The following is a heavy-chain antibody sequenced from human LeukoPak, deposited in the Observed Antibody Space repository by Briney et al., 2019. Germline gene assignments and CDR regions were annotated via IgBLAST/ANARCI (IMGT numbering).Heavy chain of an antibody. D-gene: IGHD1-26*01. V-gene: IGHV3-30-3*01. CDR1: GFTFSSYA. J-gene: IGHJ4*02. CDR3: AREGDRIGDPLDY. CDR2: ISYDGSNK. Sequence: PGGSLRLSCAASGFTFSSYAMHWVRQAPGKGLEWVAVISYDGSNKYYADSVKGRFTISRDNSKNTLYLQMNSLRAEDTAVYYCAREGDRIGDPLDYWGQRTLVTVSS.